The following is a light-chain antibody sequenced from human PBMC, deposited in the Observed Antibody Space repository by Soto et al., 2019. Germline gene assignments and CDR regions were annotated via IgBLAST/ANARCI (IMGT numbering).Light chain of an antibody. V-gene: IGLV2-14*01. CDR2: DVN. J-gene: IGLJ1*01. CDR1: SSDVGGYNY. Sequence: QSALTQPASVSGSPGQSSTISCTGTSSDVGGYNYVSWYQQNPGKAPKLMIYDVNNRPSGVSYRFSGSKSGNTASLTISGLQAEDEADYYCSSYTSSSTRVFGTGTKVTVL. CDR3: SSYTSSSTRV.